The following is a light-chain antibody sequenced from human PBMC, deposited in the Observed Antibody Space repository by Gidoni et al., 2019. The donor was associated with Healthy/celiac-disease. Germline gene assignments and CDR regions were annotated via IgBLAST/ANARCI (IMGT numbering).Light chain of an antibody. CDR1: SRNIGAGYD. V-gene: IGLV1-40*01. CDR3: QSYGSSLSGRGVV. Sequence: QSVLTQPPSVAGAPGQRITIPCNGSSRNIGAGYDVHWYQPLPGTAPKLLIYGNSNRPSGVPARFSGSKSGTSASLAITGLQAEDVADYYCQSYGSSLSGRGVVFGGGTKLTVL. J-gene: IGLJ2*01. CDR2: GNS.